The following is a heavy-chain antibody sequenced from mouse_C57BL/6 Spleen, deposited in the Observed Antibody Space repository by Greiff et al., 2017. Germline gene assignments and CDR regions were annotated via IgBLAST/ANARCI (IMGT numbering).Heavy chain of an antibody. CDR1: AYTFTSYW. CDR3: ASSPRDDAMDY. D-gene: IGHD3-1*01. V-gene: IGHV1-64*01. Sequence: QVQLQQPGAELVKLGASVKLSCKASAYTFTSYWMPWVKQRPGHGLEWIGMIHPNSGSTNYNEKFKSKATLTVDKSSSTADMRLSSLTSEDSAFEYCASSPRDDAMDYWGQGTSVTVSS. CDR2: IHPNSGST. J-gene: IGHJ4*01.